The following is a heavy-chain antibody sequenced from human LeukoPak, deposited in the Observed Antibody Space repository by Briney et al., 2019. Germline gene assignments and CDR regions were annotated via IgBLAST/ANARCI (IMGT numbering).Heavy chain of an antibody. CDR1: GFTFSSYA. CDR3: AKHGGGIYYDY. CDR2: INDGGST. V-gene: IGHV3-23*01. J-gene: IGHJ4*02. D-gene: IGHD4-23*01. Sequence: GGSLRLSCAASGFTFSSYAMSWVRQAPGKGLEWVSSINDGGSTWYADSVKGRFTISRDNSKNTLYLQMNSLRADDTAVYYCAKHGGGIYYDYWAQGTLVTVSS.